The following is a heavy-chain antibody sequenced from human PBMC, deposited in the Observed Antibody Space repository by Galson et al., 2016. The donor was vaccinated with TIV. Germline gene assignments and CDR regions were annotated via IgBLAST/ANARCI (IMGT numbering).Heavy chain of an antibody. D-gene: IGHD3-10*01. CDR1: GGLFVGYA. Sequence: SVKVSCKASGGLFVGYAISWVRQAPGQGLEWMGWISTNNGKTNFAQKLQGRVSMTTDTSTSTAYMELRGLRSDDTAFYYCARDIMVRGVSHYYYGMDVWGQGTTVTVSS. J-gene: IGHJ6*02. V-gene: IGHV1-18*01. CDR2: ISTNNGKT. CDR3: ARDIMVRGVSHYYYGMDV.